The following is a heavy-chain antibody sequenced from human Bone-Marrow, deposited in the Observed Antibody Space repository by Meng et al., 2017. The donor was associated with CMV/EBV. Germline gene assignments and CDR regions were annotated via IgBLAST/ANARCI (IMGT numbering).Heavy chain of an antibody. D-gene: IGHD2-2*01. CDR3: ASPTKYCSSTSCPLGY. CDR2: ISSSSSYI. Sequence: GESLKISCAASGFTFSSYSMNWVRQAPGKGLEWVSSISSSSSYIYYADSVKGRFTISRDNAKNSLYLQMNSLRAEDTAVYYCASPTKYCSSTSCPLGYWGQGTRVTVSS. J-gene: IGHJ4*02. CDR1: GFTFSSYS. V-gene: IGHV3-21*01.